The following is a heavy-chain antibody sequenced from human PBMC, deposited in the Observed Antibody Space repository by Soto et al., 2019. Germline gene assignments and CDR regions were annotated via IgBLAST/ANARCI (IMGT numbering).Heavy chain of an antibody. CDR2: IVPIFGPA. V-gene: IGHV1-69*01. Sequence: VQLVQSGAEVRMPGSSVKVSCKASGGTFNNYAIHWVRQAPGQGLEWMGGIVPIFGPAKYAQKFRGRVMITADDSTSTAYMELSSLTSEDTAIYYCARPSYSSSWLPNLDYWGQGTLVTVSS. CDR1: GGTFNNYA. CDR3: ARPSYSSSWLPNLDY. D-gene: IGHD6-13*01. J-gene: IGHJ4*02.